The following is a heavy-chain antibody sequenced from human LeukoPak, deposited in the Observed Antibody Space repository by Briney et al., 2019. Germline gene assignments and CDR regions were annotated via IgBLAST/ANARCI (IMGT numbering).Heavy chain of an antibody. CDR3: ARGAAGTRPGTYYGMDV. Sequence: GGSLTLSCAASGFTFSSYDMHWVRQATGKGLEWVSAIGTAGNTYYPGSVKGRFTISRENAKNSLYLQMNSLRAGDTAVYYCARGAAGTRPGTYYGMDVWGQGTTVTVSS. CDR1: GFTFSSYD. D-gene: IGHD6-13*01. J-gene: IGHJ6*02. CDR2: IGTAGNT. V-gene: IGHV3-13*01.